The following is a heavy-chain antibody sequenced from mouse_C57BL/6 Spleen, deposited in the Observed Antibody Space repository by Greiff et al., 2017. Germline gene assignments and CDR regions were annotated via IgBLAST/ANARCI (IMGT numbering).Heavy chain of an antibody. D-gene: IGHD3-2*02. CDR2: INPSSGYT. CDR3: AKTAQATYYFDY. V-gene: IGHV1-7*01. CDR1: GYTFTSYW. Sequence: VQLQESGAELAKPGASVQLSCKASGYTFTSYWMHWVKQRPGQGLEWIGYINPSSGYTKYNQKFKDKATLTADKSSSTAYMQLSSLTYEDSAVYYCAKTAQATYYFDYWGQGTTLTVSS. J-gene: IGHJ2*01.